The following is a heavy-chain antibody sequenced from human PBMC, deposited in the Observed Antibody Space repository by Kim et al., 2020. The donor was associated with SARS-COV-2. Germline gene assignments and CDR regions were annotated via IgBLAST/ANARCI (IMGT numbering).Heavy chain of an antibody. J-gene: IGHJ6*02. V-gene: IGHV3-21*01. Sequence: GGSLRLSCAASGFTFSSYSMNWVRQAPGKGLEWVSSISSSSSYIYYADSVKGRFTISRDNTKNSLYLQMNSLRAEDTAVYYCARSSDRTMVRGVIITSYYYYGMDVWGQGTTVTVSS. CDR3: ARSSDRTMVRGVIITSYYYYGMDV. CDR1: GFTFSSYS. CDR2: ISSSSSYI. D-gene: IGHD3-10*01.